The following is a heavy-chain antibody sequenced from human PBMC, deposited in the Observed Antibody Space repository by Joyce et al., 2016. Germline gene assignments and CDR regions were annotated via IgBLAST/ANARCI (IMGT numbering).Heavy chain of an antibody. V-gene: IGHV4-31*03. CDR3: AREGPGGSLDF. CDR1: GGSISSGGHF. D-gene: IGHD1-26*01. CDR2: IYYTEST. Sequence: QVQLRESGTGLVKPSQTLSLTCTVSGGSISSGGHFWTWIRQHPGRGLEWLGYIYYTESTYYNPSLKSRLSISVDTSKNQFSLMVRSVTVADTAVYYCAREGPGGSLDFWGQGILVTVSS. J-gene: IGHJ4*02.